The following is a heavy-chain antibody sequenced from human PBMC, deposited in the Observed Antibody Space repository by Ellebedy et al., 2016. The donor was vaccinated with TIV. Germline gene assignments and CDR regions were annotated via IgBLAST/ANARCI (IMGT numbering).Heavy chain of an antibody. Sequence: GESLKIPCAASGFTVSNNYMSWVRQAPGKGLEGVSVIYSGGGISYADSVKGRFTISRDNSKNTVYLQMNSLKAEDTAVYYCARSPYDSWFHWGQGTLVTVSS. CDR3: ARSPYDSWFH. J-gene: IGHJ4*02. CDR2: IYSGGGI. V-gene: IGHV3-53*01. D-gene: IGHD3-10*01. CDR1: GFTVSNNY.